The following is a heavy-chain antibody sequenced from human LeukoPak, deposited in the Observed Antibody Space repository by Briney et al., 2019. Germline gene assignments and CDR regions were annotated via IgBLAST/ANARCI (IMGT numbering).Heavy chain of an antibody. J-gene: IGHJ4*02. CDR1: GDSASNYSAA. CDR3: ARDKRGSAAAGILDY. D-gene: IGHD3-10*01. V-gene: IGHV6-1*01. CDR2: AYYRSKWYY. Sequence: SQTLPLTCAISGDSASNYSAAWNWIRQSPSRGLEWLGRAYYRSKWYYDYAVSVKSRITINPDTSKNQFSLQLTSVTPEDTAVYYCARDKRGSAAAGILDYWGQGTLVTVSS.